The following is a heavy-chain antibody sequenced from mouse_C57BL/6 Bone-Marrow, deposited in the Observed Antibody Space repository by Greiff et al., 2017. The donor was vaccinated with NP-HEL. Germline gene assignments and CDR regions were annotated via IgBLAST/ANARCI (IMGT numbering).Heavy chain of an antibody. J-gene: IGHJ1*03. D-gene: IGHD1-1*01. V-gene: IGHV1-82*01. CDR2: IYPGDGDT. Sequence: QVQLKESGPELVEPGASVKISCKASGYAFSSSWMNWVKQRPGKGLEWIGRIYPGDGDTNYNGKFKGKATLTADKSSSTAYMQLSSLTSEDSAVYFCARSANYYGSSWYFDVWGTGTTVTVSS. CDR3: ARSANYYGSSWYFDV. CDR1: GYAFSSSW.